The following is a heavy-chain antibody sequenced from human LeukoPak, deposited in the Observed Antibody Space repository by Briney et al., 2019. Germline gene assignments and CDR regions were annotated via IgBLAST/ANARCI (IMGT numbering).Heavy chain of an antibody. CDR1: GGSFSGYY. J-gene: IGHJ4*02. V-gene: IGHV4-34*01. CDR3: AREVVVVTATAFDY. Sequence: PSQTLSLTCAVYGGSFSGYYWSWIRQPPGKGLEWIGEINHSGSTNYNPSLKSRVTISVDTSKNQFSLKLSSVTAADTAVYYCAREVVVVTATAFDYWGQGTLVTVSS. CDR2: INHSGST. D-gene: IGHD2-21*02.